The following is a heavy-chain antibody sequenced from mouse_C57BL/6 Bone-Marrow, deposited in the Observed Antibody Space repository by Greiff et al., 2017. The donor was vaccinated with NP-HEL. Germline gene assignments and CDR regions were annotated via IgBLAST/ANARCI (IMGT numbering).Heavy chain of an antibody. J-gene: IGHJ4*01. CDR1: GYTFTSYW. V-gene: IGHV1-74*01. CDR3: AIARAYYSNYGLDYYAMDY. CDR2: IHPSDSDT. D-gene: IGHD2-5*01. Sequence: QVQLQQPGAELVKPGASVKVSCKASGYTFTSYWMHWVKQRPGQGLEWIGRIHPSDSDTNYNQKFKGKATLTVDKATSTAYMQLSSLTSEDSAVYYCAIARAYYSNYGLDYYAMDYWGQGTSVTVSS.